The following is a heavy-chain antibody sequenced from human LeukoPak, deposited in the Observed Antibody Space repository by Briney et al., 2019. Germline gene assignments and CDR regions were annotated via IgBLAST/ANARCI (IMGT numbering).Heavy chain of an antibody. D-gene: IGHD5-12*01. Sequence: GGSLRLSCAASGFTFSGSAMHWIRQASGKGLEWVGRIRSKANSYATAYAASVKGRFTISRDDSKNTAYLQMNSLKTEDTAVYYCTSPADIVATIGYWGQGTLVTVSS. CDR1: GFTFSGSA. CDR3: TSPADIVATIGY. V-gene: IGHV3-73*01. CDR2: IRSKANSYAT. J-gene: IGHJ4*02.